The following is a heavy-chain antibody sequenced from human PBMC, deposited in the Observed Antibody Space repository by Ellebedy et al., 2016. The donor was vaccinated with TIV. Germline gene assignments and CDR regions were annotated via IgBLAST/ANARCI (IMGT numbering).Heavy chain of an antibody. V-gene: IGHV3-48*04. D-gene: IGHD6-13*01. CDR3: ARVSLAAAGAFDI. J-gene: IGHJ3*02. CDR1: GFTFSSYS. Sequence: GGSLRLXXAASGFTFSSYSMNWVRQAPGKGLEWVSYISSSSTIYYADSVKGRFTISRDNAKNSLYLQMNSLRAEDTAVYYCARVSLAAAGAFDIWGQGTMVTVSS. CDR2: ISSSSTI.